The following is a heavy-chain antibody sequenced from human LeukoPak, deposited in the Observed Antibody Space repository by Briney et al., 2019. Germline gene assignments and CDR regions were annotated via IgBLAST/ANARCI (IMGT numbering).Heavy chain of an antibody. CDR2: IYHSGST. D-gene: IGHD3-3*01. CDR3: ARGAPVLRFLEWLFLDY. V-gene: IGHV4-4*02. J-gene: IGHJ4*02. CDR1: GGSISSSNW. Sequence: SGTLSLTCAVSGGSISSSNWWTWVRQPPGKGLEWIGEIYHSGSTNYNPSLKSRVTISVDKSKNQFSLRLNSVTAADTAVYYCARGAPVLRFLEWLFLDYWGQGTLVTVSS.